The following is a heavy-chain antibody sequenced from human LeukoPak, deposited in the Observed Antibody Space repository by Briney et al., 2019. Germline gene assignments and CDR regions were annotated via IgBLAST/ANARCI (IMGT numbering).Heavy chain of an antibody. CDR2: ISGSGGNT. J-gene: IGHJ4*02. CDR3: AKDQYPLELRRTPTFDY. V-gene: IGHV3-23*01. CDR1: GFTFSSYG. D-gene: IGHD1-7*01. Sequence: GGSLRLSCAVSGFTFSSYGMSWVRQAPGKGLEWVSAISGSGGNTYYADSVKGRFTISRDNAKDSLYLQMNSLRAEDTAVYYCAKDQYPLELRRTPTFDYWGQGTLVTVSS.